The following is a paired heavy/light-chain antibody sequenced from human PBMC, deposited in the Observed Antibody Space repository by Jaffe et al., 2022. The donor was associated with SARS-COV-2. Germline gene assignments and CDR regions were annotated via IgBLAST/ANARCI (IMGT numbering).Heavy chain of an antibody. V-gene: IGHV3-23*01. CDR1: GFTFSSYA. Sequence: EVQLLESGGGLVQPGGSLRLSCAASGFTFSSYAMSWVRQAPRKGLEWVSAISGRGGSTSYGDSVKGRFTISRDNSKNTLYLQMNSLRVEDTAVYYCARNLPQTAAAPYNWFDPWGQGTLVTVSS. D-gene: IGHD2-2*01. CDR3: ARNLPQTAAAPYNWFDP. CDR2: ISGRGGST. J-gene: IGHJ5*02.
Light chain of an antibody. CDR1: QDVSGY. CDR3: QQRSHWPT. V-gene: IGKV3-11*01. Sequence: EIVLTQSPATLSLSPGERATLSCRASQDVSGYLAWYQQKPGQAPRLLIYDASNRATGIPARFSGSGSGTDFTLTISSLEPEDFALYYCQQRSHWPTFGGGTKVEIK. CDR2: DAS. J-gene: IGKJ4*01.